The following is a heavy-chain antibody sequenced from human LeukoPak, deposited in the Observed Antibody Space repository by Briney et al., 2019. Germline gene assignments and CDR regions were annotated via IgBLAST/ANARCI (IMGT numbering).Heavy chain of an antibody. J-gene: IGHJ4*02. CDR2: ISAAGGIT. Sequence: GGSLRLSCAASGFTFSSYAMSWVRQAPGKGLEWVSTISAAGGITYYADSVKGRFTISRDNSKNTLYLQMNSLRVEDTAVYYCALGLVTDYWGQGTLVTVSS. V-gene: IGHV3-23*01. CDR1: GFTFSSYA. D-gene: IGHD3-9*01. CDR3: ALGLVTDY.